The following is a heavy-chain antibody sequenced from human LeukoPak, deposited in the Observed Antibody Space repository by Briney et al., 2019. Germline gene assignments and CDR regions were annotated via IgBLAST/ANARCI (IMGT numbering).Heavy chain of an antibody. CDR1: GGSISSGGYY. CDR2: SNGYDT. Sequence: LSLTCTVSGGSISSGGYYWSWVRHAPGKGLEWVSASNGYDTYYADSVKGRFTISKDNSKNTLYLQMNSLRAEDSAIYYCAKGSSNGRPYYFDFWGPGSLVTVSS. V-gene: IGHV3-23*01. J-gene: IGHJ4*02. D-gene: IGHD6-25*01. CDR3: AKGSSNGRPYYFDF.